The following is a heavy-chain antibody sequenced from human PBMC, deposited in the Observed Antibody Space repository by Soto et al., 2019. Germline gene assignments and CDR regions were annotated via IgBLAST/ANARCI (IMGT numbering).Heavy chain of an antibody. CDR1: GFTFGTYA. D-gene: IGHD1-1*01. J-gene: IGHJ6*02. V-gene: IGHV3-23*01. Sequence: EVQLLESGGGLVQPGGSLRLSGADSGFTFGTYAMNWVRQAPGNGLEWVSAISGSGGSIHYADSVKGRFTISRDNSKNTLYRQMKSLRDEYTTVYHCVKGYWKGDVWGQGTTVTVSS. CDR2: ISGSGGSI. CDR3: VKGYWKGDV.